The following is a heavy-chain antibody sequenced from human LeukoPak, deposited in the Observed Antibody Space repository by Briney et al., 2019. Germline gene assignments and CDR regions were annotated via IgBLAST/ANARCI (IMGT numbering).Heavy chain of an antibody. D-gene: IGHD2-15*01. CDR1: GGSISSYY. Sequence: SETLSLTCTVSGGSISSYYWSWIRQPPGKGLEWIGYIYYSGSTKHNPSLKSRVTISVDTSKNQFSLKLSSVTAADTAVYYCARVVSYQLYFDYWGQGTLVTVSS. J-gene: IGHJ4*02. CDR3: ARVVSYQLYFDY. V-gene: IGHV4-59*01. CDR2: IYYSGST.